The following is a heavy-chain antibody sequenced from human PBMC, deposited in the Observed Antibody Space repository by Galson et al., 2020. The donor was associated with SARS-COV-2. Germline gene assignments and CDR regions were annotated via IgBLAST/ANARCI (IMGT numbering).Heavy chain of an antibody. Sequence: SETLSLTCTVSGGSISSYYWSWIRQPPGKGLEWIGYIYYSGSTNYNPSLKSRVTISVDTSKNQFSLKLSSVTAADTAVYYCARSNPYSSGWCFDYWGQGTLVTVSS. CDR1: GGSISSYY. CDR3: ARSNPYSSGWCFDY. J-gene: IGHJ4*02. V-gene: IGHV4-59*08. D-gene: IGHD6-19*01. CDR2: IYYSGST.